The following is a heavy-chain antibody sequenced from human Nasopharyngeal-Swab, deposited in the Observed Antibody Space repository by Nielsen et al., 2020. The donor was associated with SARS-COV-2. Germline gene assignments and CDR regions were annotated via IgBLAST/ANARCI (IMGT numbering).Heavy chain of an antibody. V-gene: IGHV3-9*01. CDR2: ITWNSGNI. J-gene: IGHJ4*02. Sequence: GGSLRLSCATSGFGFDDYAIHWVRLVPGKGLQWVAGITWNSGNIGYADSVKGRFTVSRDNADNSLFLQMDSLRPEDTAFYYCAKSLYTSTWSYYFDIWGQGTMVTVSS. CDR1: GFGFDDYA. D-gene: IGHD6-13*01. CDR3: AKSLYTSTWSYYFDI.